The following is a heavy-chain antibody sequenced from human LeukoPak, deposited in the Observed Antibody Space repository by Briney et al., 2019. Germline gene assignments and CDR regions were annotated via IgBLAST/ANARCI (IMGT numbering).Heavy chain of an antibody. Sequence: GGSLRLSCAASGFTFSSYAMSWVRQAPGNGLEGVSTISGSGDTYYVDSMKGRFTISRDNSKNTLYLQMNSLRAEDTAVYYCAKEGGYNYGYLDSWGQGTLVTVSS. CDR3: AKEGGYNYGYLDS. V-gene: IGHV3-23*01. D-gene: IGHD5-18*01. CDR1: GFTFSSYA. J-gene: IGHJ4*02. CDR2: ISGSGDT.